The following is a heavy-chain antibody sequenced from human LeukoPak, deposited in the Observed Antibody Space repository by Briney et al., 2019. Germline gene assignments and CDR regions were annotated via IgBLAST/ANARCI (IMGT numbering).Heavy chain of an antibody. J-gene: IGHJ4*02. V-gene: IGHV3-23*01. CDR2: ISAGGGTT. D-gene: IGHD1-14*01. CDR1: GFTFTSYA. CDR3: AKDRDGGSTTRPKGFDY. Sequence: PGGPLRLSCAASGFTFTSYAMSWVRQAPGEGLEWVSAISAGGGTTYYLDSVKGRFTISRDKSTSTLYLQMDSLRVEDTALYYCAKDRDGGSTTRPKGFDYWGQGTPVTVSS.